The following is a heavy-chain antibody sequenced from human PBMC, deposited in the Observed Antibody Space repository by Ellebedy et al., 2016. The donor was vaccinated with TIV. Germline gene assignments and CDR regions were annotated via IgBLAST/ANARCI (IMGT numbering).Heavy chain of an antibody. CDR3: TKRGVGWAAFDL. J-gene: IGHJ3*01. Sequence: GESLKIPCAASGFTFSSYAMNWVRQAPGKGLEWVSAISGSGDTTYYADSVKGRFTISRDNSQDTVHLQMNSLRAEDTAVYYCTKRGVGWAAFDLWGPGTMVTVSS. D-gene: IGHD6-19*01. CDR2: ISGSGDTT. CDR1: GFTFSSYA. V-gene: IGHV3-23*01.